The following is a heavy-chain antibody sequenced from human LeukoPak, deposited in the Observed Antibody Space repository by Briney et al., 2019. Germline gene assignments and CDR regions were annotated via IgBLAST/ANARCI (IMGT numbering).Heavy chain of an antibody. J-gene: IGHJ1*01. CDR1: GLTFSSYD. CDR2: ISASGTSI. Sequence: GGSLRLSCAAAGLTFSSYDMYWVRQTPGKGPEWVSYISASGTSIKYADSVKGRFTISRDNAKNLVYLQKDSLRAEDTAVYYCVPPAAGLHRTISTEYFQRWGQGTQVIVSS. D-gene: IGHD6-13*01. CDR3: VPPAAGLHRTISTEYFQR. V-gene: IGHV3-48*03.